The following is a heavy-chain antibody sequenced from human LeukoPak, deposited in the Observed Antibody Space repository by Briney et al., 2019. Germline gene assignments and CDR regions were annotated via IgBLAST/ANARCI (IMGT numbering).Heavy chain of an antibody. CDR1: GASISGGNYH. CDR3: TRHEPGGYNRY. D-gene: IGHD5-24*01. V-gene: IGHV4-61*02. J-gene: IGHJ4*02. CDR2: IYSSGTT. Sequence: KSSGTLSLTCSVSGASISGGNYHWSRIRQPAGKGLEWIGRIYSSGTTNYNPSFKSRATISEDTSKNQFSLKLTSVTAADTAVYYCTRHEPGGYNRYWGQGTLVTVSS.